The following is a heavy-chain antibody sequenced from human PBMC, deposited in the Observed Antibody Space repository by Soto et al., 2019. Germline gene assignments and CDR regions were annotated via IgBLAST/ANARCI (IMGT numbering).Heavy chain of an antibody. CDR3: ARDPVAAPDY. V-gene: IGHV3-48*01. Sequence: GGSLRLSCAASGFTFSSYGMHWVRQAPGKGLEWVSFICSSRSNKYYADSVKGRFTISRDNAKNSLYLQMNSLRAEDTAVYYCARDPVAAPDYWGQGTLVTVSS. CDR1: GFTFSSYG. J-gene: IGHJ4*02. D-gene: IGHD2-15*01. CDR2: ICSSRSNK.